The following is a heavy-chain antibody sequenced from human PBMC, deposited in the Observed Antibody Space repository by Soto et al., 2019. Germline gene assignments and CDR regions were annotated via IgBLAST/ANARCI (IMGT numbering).Heavy chain of an antibody. Sequence: SETLSLTCIVSGGSVGSGAYYWSWIRQPQGSALEWIGYIQYSGDTNYNSSLKSRVTISVDRSRNRFSLKLTSVTAADTAFYYCARHDYADRTFDLWGQGTKVTVSS. CDR1: GGSVGSGAYY. D-gene: IGHD5-12*01. J-gene: IGHJ3*01. CDR3: ARHDYADRTFDL. CDR2: IQYSGDT. V-gene: IGHV4-61*08.